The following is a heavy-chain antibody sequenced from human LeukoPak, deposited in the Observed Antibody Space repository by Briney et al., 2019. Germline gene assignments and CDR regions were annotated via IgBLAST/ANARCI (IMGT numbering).Heavy chain of an antibody. J-gene: IGHJ4*02. CDR3: ASPPTHLGYCSSTSCYWPAGFDY. CDR2: INTNTGNP. Sequence: ASVKVSCKASGYTFTSYAMNWVRQAPGQGLEWMGWINTNTGNPTYAQGFTGRFVFSLDTSVSTAYLQISSLKAEDTAVYYCASPPTHLGYCSSTSCYWPAGFDYWGQGTLVTVSS. CDR1: GYTFTSYA. V-gene: IGHV7-4-1*02. D-gene: IGHD2-2*01.